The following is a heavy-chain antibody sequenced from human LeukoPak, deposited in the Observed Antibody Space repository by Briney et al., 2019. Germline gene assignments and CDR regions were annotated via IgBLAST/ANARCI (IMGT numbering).Heavy chain of an antibody. Sequence: PGESLRLSCAASGFTFSTYSMNWLRLAPGKGLEWVSSISPDSNYKYYVDSVKGRFTISRDNAKSSLYLQVNSLRAEDTAVYYCVRGGYRGFDYEYWGQGTLVTVSS. CDR1: GFTFSTYS. D-gene: IGHD5-12*01. CDR3: VRGGYRGFDYEY. V-gene: IGHV3-21*01. J-gene: IGHJ4*02. CDR2: ISPDSNYK.